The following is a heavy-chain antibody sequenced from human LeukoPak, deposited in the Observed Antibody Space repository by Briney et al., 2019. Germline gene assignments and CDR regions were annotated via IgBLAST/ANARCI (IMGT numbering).Heavy chain of an antibody. CDR2: IYTSGST. J-gene: IGHJ4*02. CDR1: GGSISSYY. V-gene: IGHV4-4*08. CDR3: ARGSIAAAGTLDY. D-gene: IGHD6-13*01. Sequence: PSETLSLTCTVSGGSISSYYWSWIRQPPGKGLEWIGYIYTSGSTNYNPSLKSRVTMSVDTSKNQFSLKLSSVTAADTAVYYCARGSIAAAGTLDYWGQGTLVTVSS.